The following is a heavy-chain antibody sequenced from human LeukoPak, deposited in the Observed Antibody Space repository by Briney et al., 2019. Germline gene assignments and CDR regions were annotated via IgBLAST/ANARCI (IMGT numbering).Heavy chain of an antibody. J-gene: IGHJ4*02. Sequence: GSLRLSCAASGFTLSSYGMHWVRQAPGKGLEWVAVIWYGGSNKYYADSVKGRFTISRDNSKNTLYLQISSLRAEDTAVYYCAKDLGDSGWPTSMDYWGQGTLVTVSS. CDR3: AKDLGDSGWPTSMDY. D-gene: IGHD6-19*01. CDR1: GFTLSSYG. V-gene: IGHV3-30*02. CDR2: IWYGGSNK.